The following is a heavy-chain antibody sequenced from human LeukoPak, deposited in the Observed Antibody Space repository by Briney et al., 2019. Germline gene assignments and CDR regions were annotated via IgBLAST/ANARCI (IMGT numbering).Heavy chain of an antibody. CDR3: TRVDGPTVTTMFFDS. J-gene: IGHJ4*02. CDR2: ISPASITI. CDR1: GFTFSRHG. V-gene: IGHV3-48*01. Sequence: GGSLRLSCAASGFTFSRHGMICVRQAPGKGLEWLSYISPASITIYYADSVRDRFTISRDDAKNSLYLQMNSLRAEDTAVYYCTRVDGPTVTTMFFDSWGPGTLVTVSS. D-gene: IGHD4-17*01.